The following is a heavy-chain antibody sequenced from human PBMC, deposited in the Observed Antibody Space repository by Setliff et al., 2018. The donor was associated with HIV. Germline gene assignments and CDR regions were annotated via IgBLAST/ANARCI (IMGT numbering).Heavy chain of an antibody. J-gene: IGHJ4*02. CDR1: GGTFSSYA. CDR3: ATPPTYSYTSSGYSSLDY. CDR2: IIPIFGTA. D-gene: IGHD3-22*01. V-gene: IGHV1-69*13. Sequence: SVKVSCKASGGTFSSYAISWVRQAPGQGLEWMGGIIPIFGTANYAQKFQGRVTITADDSTSTAYMELSNLRSEDTALYYCATPPTYSYTSSGYSSLDYWGQGTLVTVSS.